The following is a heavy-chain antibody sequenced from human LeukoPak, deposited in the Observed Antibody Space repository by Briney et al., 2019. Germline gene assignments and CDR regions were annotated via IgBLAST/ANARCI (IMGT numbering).Heavy chain of an antibody. CDR2: IYIGGNT. V-gene: IGHV3-66*01. Sequence: GGSLRLSCAASGFIVNTNYMSWLRQAPGKGLEWVSVIYIGGNTFYADSVKGRFSISRDNSKNTLYLQMNTLRAEDTAVYYCATSPNYDDSNALLDLWGQGTLVIVSS. D-gene: IGHD3-22*01. CDR3: ATSPNYDDSNALLDL. J-gene: IGHJ5*02. CDR1: GFIVNTNY.